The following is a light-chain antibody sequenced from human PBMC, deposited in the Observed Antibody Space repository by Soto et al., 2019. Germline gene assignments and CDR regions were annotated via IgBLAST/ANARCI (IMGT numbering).Light chain of an antibody. Sequence: EIVLTQSPGTLSLSPGERATLSCRASQSVSSSYLAWYQQKPGQAPRLLIYGASSRATGIPDRFSGSGSGTDFTLSISRLEPEDVAVYYCQQYRSSRMYTLGQGTKLEIK. CDR3: QQYRSSRMYT. CDR2: GAS. J-gene: IGKJ2*01. V-gene: IGKV3-20*01. CDR1: QSVSSSY.